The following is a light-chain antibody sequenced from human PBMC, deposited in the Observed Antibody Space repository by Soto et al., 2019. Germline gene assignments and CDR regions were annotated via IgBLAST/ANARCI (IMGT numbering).Light chain of an antibody. CDR2: EGS. J-gene: IGLJ3*02. V-gene: IGLV2-14*01. CDR3: SSHTISNPQV. Sequence: QSALTQPASVSGSPGQSITISCTGTSSDIGRFNYVSWYQQHPGKVPKLMSYEGSNRPSGVSNRFSGSKSGNTASLTISGLQAEDEADYYCSSHTISNPQVFGGGTKLTVL. CDR1: SSDIGRFNY.